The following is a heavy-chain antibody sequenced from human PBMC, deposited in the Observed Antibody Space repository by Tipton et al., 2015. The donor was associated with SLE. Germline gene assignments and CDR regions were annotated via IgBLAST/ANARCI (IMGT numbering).Heavy chain of an antibody. CDR1: GASINNGSTYY. V-gene: IGHV4-61*02. J-gene: IGHJ6*03. D-gene: IGHD2-2*01. CDR2: IHSSGGT. Sequence: TLSLTCGVSGASINNGSTYYWSWIRQPAGEGLEWFGRIHSSGGTNYNPSLKGRLTITIDTSKSQFSLKLSSVTAADTAVYYCARDTRYGVVVPAAWFSDYESDYYYYMDVWGKGSTVSVSS. CDR3: ARDTRYGVVVPAAWFSDYESDYYYYMDV.